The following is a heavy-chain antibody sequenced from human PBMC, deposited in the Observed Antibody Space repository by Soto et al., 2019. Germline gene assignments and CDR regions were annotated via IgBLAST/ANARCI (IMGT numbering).Heavy chain of an antibody. V-gene: IGHV4-30-2*01. Sequence: PSETLSLTCTVSNGSVSSGTYSWSWVRQPPGKGLEWIGYIYYSGTTYYTPSLKSRLTMSMDRANDHFSLNLTSVTAADTAVYFCARGHYSSGMDVWGEGITVTVSS. CDR1: NGSVSSGTYS. J-gene: IGHJ6*04. CDR3: ARGHYSSGMDV. CDR2: IYYSGTT.